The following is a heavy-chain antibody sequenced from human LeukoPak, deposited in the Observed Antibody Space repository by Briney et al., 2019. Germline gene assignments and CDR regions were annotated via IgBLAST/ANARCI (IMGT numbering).Heavy chain of an antibody. J-gene: IGHJ4*02. CDR3: ATDGVKVGPTAFAY. D-gene: IGHD1-26*01. V-gene: IGHV3-48*03. Sequence: PGGSLRLSCAAFGFTFRSYEMNWVRQAPGKGLGWVSYISSSGSTIYYADSVKGRFTISRDNAKNSLYLQVHSLRDEDTAVYYCATDGVKVGPTAFAYWGQGTLVTVSS. CDR1: GFTFRSYE. CDR2: ISSSGSTI.